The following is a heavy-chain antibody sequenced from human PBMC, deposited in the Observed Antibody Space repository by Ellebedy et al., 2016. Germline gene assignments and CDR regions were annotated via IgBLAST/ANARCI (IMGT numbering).Heavy chain of an antibody. Sequence: SLKISXAASGFTFDDYVMHWVRQAPGKGLEWVSSINWNGDFINYADSVRGRFTISRDNAKNSLYLQMTSLRADDTALYHCAKSPTITGTWYFDNWGQGTLVTVSS. CDR3: AKSPTITGTWYFDN. D-gene: IGHD1-14*01. J-gene: IGHJ4*02. CDR2: INWNGDFI. CDR1: GFTFDDYV. V-gene: IGHV3-9*01.